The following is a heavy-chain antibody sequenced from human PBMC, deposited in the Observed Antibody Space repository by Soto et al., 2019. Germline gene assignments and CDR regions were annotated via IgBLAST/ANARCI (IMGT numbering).Heavy chain of an antibody. CDR1: GGSISSGGYY. D-gene: IGHD3-16*01. Sequence: SETLSLPCTVSGGSISSGGYYWSWIRQHPGKGLEWIGYIYYSGSTYYNPSLKSRVTISVDTSKNQFSLKLSSVTAADTAVYYCAFGRRGDFDYWGQGTLVTVSS. J-gene: IGHJ4*02. CDR2: IYYSGST. V-gene: IGHV4-31*03. CDR3: AFGRRGDFDY.